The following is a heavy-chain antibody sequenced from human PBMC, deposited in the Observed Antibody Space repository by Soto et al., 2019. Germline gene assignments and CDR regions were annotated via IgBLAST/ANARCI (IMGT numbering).Heavy chain of an antibody. Sequence: GASVKVSCKAPGYTFTSYGISWVRQAPGQGLEWMGWISAYNGNTNYAQKLQGRVTMTTDTSTSTAYMELRSLRSDDTAVYYCAREGIRGSAAGDYYMDVWGKGTTVTVSS. CDR2: ISAYNGNT. CDR1: GYTFTSYG. V-gene: IGHV1-18*01. J-gene: IGHJ6*03. D-gene: IGHD6-13*01. CDR3: AREGIRGSAAGDYYMDV.